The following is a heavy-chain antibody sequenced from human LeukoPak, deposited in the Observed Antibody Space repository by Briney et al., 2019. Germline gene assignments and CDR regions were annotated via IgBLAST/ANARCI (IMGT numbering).Heavy chain of an antibody. J-gene: IGHJ4*02. CDR3: ARVWLPG. V-gene: IGHV3-74*01. CDR2: INSDGIIT. CDR1: GFTFSSYW. Sequence: GGSLRLSCAASGFTFSSYWMHWVRHVPGKGLVWVSRINSDGIITNYADSVKGRFTISRDNAKDTLYLQTNSLRVEDTAVYYCARVWLPGWGQGTLVTVSS. D-gene: IGHD5-12*01.